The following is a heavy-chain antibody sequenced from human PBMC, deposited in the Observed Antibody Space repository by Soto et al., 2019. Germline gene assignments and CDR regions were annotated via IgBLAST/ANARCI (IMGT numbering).Heavy chain of an antibody. CDR3: AKDRDFWSGYYPCMDV. Sequence: GGSLRLSCAAAGFTFSSYAMTWFRQYPGKGLEWVSAIDTSGGSRYYADSVRGRFTISRDNSKNTLYLQMNSLREEDTAVYYSAKDRDFWSGYYPCMDVWGQGTTVTVSS. J-gene: IGHJ6*01. D-gene: IGHD3-3*01. V-gene: IGHV3-23*01. CDR1: GFTFSSYA. CDR2: IDTSGGSR.